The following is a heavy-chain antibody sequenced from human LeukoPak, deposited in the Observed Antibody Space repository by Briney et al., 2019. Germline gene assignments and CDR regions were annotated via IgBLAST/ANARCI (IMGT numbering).Heavy chain of an antibody. J-gene: IGHJ4*02. V-gene: IGHV4-34*01. CDR3: ARQEGGLGYCSSTSCYAFDY. CDR2: IDHSGST. CDR1: GGSFSGYY. D-gene: IGHD2-2*01. Sequence: SETLSLTCAVYGGSFSGYYWNWIRQAPGKGLEWIGQIDHSGSTYYNPSLKSRVTISVDTSKNQFSMKLSSVTAADTAVYYCARQEGGLGYCSSTSCYAFDYWGQGTLVTVSS.